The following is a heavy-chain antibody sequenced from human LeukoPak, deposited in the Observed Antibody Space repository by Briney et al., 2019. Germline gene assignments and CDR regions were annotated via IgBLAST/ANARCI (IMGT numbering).Heavy chain of an antibody. D-gene: IGHD1-26*01. Sequence: SETLSLTCTVSGGSISSHYWSWIRQPPGKGLEWIGYIYYSGSTNYNPSLKSRVTISVDTSKNQFSLKLSSVTAADTAVYYCAREFWPYDGSPGDYYYYYYMDVWGKGTTVTVSS. CDR1: GGSISSHY. CDR2: IYYSGST. V-gene: IGHV4-59*11. J-gene: IGHJ6*03. CDR3: AREFWPYDGSPGDYYYYYYMDV.